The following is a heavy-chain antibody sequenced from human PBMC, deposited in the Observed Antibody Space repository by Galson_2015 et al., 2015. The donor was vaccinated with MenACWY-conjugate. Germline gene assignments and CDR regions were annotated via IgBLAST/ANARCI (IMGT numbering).Heavy chain of an antibody. D-gene: IGHD3/OR15-3a*01. Sequence: SLRLSCAASGFTVSSNYMSWVRQAPGKGLEWVSVIYSGGSTYYADSVKGRFTISRDNSKNTLYLQMNSLRADDTAVYYCARGRTDGFFDYWGQGTLVTVSS. CDR3: ARGRTDGFFDY. V-gene: IGHV3-53*01. CDR1: GFTVSSNY. CDR2: IYSGGST. J-gene: IGHJ4*02.